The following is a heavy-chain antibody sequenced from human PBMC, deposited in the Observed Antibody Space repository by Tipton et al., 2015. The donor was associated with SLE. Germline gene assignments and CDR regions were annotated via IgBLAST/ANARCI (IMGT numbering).Heavy chain of an antibody. CDR2: ISNSETT. V-gene: IGHV4-59*11. CDR1: GGSISSHY. Sequence: TLSLTCTVSGGSISSHYWGWIRQSPGKGLEWVGYISNSETTSYNPSLKSRVTISLDTSKNQFSLKLRSVTAADTAVYYCAGAWQGYCSGGTCYVLDYWGQGTLVTVSS. D-gene: IGHD2-15*01. CDR3: AGAWQGYCSGGTCYVLDY. J-gene: IGHJ4*02.